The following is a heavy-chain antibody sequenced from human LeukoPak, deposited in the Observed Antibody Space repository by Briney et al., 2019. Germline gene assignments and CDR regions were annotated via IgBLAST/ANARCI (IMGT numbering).Heavy chain of an antibody. CDR2: IYTSGST. V-gene: IGHV4-61*02. CDR3: ARVLSGFRGELYFDY. Sequence: SETLSLTCTVSGGSISSGSYYWSWIRQPAGKGLEWIGRIYTSGSTNYNPSLKSRVTMSVDTSKNQFSLKLSSVTAADTAVYYCARVLSGFRGELYFDYWGQGTLVTVSS. D-gene: IGHD1-26*01. CDR1: GGSISSGSYY. J-gene: IGHJ4*02.